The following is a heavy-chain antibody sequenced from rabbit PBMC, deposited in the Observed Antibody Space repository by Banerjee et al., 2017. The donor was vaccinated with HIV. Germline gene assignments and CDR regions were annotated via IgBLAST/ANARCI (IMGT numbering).Heavy chain of an antibody. V-gene: IGHV1S45*01. Sequence: QEQLEESGGDLVKPEGSLTITCTASGFSFSNKCVMCWVRQAPGKGLEWIACINTSSGNTVYASWAKGRFTISKTSSTTVTLQMTSLTDADTATYFCARYISGSGYYGLWGPGTLVTVS. D-gene: IGHD1-1*01. CDR3: ARYISGSGYYGL. J-gene: IGHJ4*01. CDR1: GFSFSNKCV. CDR2: INTSSGNT.